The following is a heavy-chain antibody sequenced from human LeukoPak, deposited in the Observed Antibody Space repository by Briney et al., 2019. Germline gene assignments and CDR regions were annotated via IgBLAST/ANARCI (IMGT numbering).Heavy chain of an antibody. Sequence: GGSLRLSCAASGFTSSSFGMNWVRQAPGKGLEWVANIQQDGSEKYYVDSVKGRFTISRDNAKNSLYLQMNSLRAEDTAVYYCASIQQAAVTSSFDYWGQGTLVTVSS. CDR2: IQQDGSEK. V-gene: IGHV3-7*01. CDR1: GFTSSSFG. J-gene: IGHJ4*02. CDR3: ASIQQAAVTSSFDY. D-gene: IGHD6-13*01.